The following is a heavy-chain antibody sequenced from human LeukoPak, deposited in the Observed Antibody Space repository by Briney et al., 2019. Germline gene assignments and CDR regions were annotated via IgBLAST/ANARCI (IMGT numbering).Heavy chain of an antibody. CDR3: ARDRYCSGTSCLNGVDV. CDR1: GGSISSGDYY. Sequence: SETLSLTCTVSGGSISSGDYYWSWIRQPPGKGLEWIGYIYYSGSTYYNPSLKSRLSISVDTSRDQFSLKLSSVTATDTAVYYCARDRYCSGTSCLNGVDVWGQGTTVTVSS. D-gene: IGHD2-2*01. J-gene: IGHJ6*02. V-gene: IGHV4-30-4*01. CDR2: IYYSGST.